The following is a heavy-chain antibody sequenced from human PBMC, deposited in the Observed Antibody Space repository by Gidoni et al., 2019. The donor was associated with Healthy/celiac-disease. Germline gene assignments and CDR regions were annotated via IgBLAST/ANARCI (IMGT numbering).Heavy chain of an antibody. V-gene: IGHV3-53*01. CDR1: GFTVSSTY. Sequence: EVQLAESGGGLIQPGGSLRLSCAASGFTVSSTYRSWVRQAPGKGLEWVSVIYSGGSTYYADSVKGRFTISRDNSKNTLYLQMNSLRAEDTAVYYCAARMPAGAFDIWGQGTMVTVSS. CDR3: AARMPAGAFDI. D-gene: IGHD6-25*01. CDR2: IYSGGST. J-gene: IGHJ3*02.